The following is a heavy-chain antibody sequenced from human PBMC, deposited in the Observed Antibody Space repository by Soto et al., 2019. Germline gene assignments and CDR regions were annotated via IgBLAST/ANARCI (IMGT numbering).Heavy chain of an antibody. V-gene: IGHV1-69*01. Sequence: QVQLMQSGAEVKKPGSSVKVSCKASGGSFPSDTISWVRQAPGQGLEWLGGIVPVFGAPNHAQKFQGRGTISADGSTNTAYMELTSLRPEDTAVYYCTRPSSGYYHDAFDIWGQGTLVTVSS. J-gene: IGHJ3*02. D-gene: IGHD3-22*01. CDR1: GGSFPSDT. CDR3: TRPSSGYYHDAFDI. CDR2: IVPVFGAP.